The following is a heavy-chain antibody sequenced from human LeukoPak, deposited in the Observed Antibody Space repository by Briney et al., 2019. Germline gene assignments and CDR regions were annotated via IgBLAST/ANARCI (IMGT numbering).Heavy chain of an antibody. CDR2: ISYDGSNK. V-gene: IGHV3-30-3*01. J-gene: IGHJ4*02. Sequence: GGSLRLSCAASGFTFSSYAMHWVRQAPGKGLEWVAVISYDGSNKYYADSVKGRFTISRDNSKNMLYLQMNSLRAEDTAVYYCAKESPRFDYWGQGTLVTVSS. CDR1: GFTFSSYA. CDR3: AKESPRFDY.